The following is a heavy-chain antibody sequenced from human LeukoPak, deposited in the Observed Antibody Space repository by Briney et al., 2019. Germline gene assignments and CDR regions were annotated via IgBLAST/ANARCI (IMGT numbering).Heavy chain of an antibody. CDR3: ASSEWNYAR. CDR1: GGSISSYY. Sequence: KSSETLSLTCTVSGGSISSYYWSWMRQPPGKGLEWIGYIHYSGNTNYNPSLKSRVTISLGTSRTQFSLKLTSVTAADTAAYYCASSEWNYARWGQGMLVTVSS. V-gene: IGHV4-59*08. D-gene: IGHD1-7*01. CDR2: IHYSGNT. J-gene: IGHJ4*02.